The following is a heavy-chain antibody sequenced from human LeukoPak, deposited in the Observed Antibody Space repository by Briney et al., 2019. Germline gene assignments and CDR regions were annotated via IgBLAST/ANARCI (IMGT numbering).Heavy chain of an antibody. D-gene: IGHD6-13*01. Sequence: PSETLSLTCSVSGFSISSGYYWGWIRQPPGQGLEWIGNIYHSGSTYYNPSLKSRVIISVDTSKNQFSLKLSSVTAADTAVYYCARVAAGIGFFQHWGQGTLVTVSS. J-gene: IGHJ1*01. V-gene: IGHV4-38-2*02. CDR2: IYHSGST. CDR1: GFSISSGYY. CDR3: ARVAAGIGFFQH.